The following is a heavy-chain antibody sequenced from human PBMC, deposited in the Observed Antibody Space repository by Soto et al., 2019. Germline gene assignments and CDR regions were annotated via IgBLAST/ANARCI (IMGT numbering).Heavy chain of an antibody. CDR1: GFTFSTYA. J-gene: IGHJ6*02. V-gene: IGHV3-23*01. CDR3: VKGQSSTWSQTGGMDV. Sequence: EVQLLESGGGLVQPGGSLRLSCAASGFTFSTYAMTWVRQAPGKGLEWVSGIDDSGVGTYYADSVKGRLTISRDNSKNMLYLKMGSLRAEDTAVYYCVKGQSSTWSQTGGMDVWCQGTTVTVSS. CDR2: IDDSGVGT. D-gene: IGHD1-26*01.